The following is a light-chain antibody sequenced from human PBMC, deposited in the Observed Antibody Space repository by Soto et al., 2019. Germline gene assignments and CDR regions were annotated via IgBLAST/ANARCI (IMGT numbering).Light chain of an antibody. CDR2: DVS. CDR3: SSYTSSSTLDV. Sequence: QSALTQPASVSGSPGQSITISCTGTSSDIGGYNYVSWYQQHPGKAPKLMIYDVSNRPSGVSNRFSGSKSGNTASLTISGLQADDEAEYYCSSYTSSSTLDVFGTGTKLTVL. V-gene: IGLV2-14*01. CDR1: SSDIGGYNY. J-gene: IGLJ1*01.